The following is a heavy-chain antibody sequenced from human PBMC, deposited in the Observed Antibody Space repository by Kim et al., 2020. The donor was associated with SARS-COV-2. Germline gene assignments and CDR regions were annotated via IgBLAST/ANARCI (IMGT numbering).Heavy chain of an antibody. V-gene: IGHV4-34*01. Sequence: SETLSLTCAVYGGSFSGYYWSWIRQPPGKGLEWIGEINHSGSTNYNPSLTSRVTISVDTSKNQFSLKLSSVTAADTAVYYGARGADIVVVPAAIDYWGQG. D-gene: IGHD2-2*01. CDR1: GGSFSGYY. CDR2: INHSGST. J-gene: IGHJ4*02. CDR3: ARGADIVVVPAAIDY.